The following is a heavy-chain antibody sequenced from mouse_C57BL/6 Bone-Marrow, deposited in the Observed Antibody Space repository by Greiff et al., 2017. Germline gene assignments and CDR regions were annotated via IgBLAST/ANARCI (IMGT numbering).Heavy chain of an antibody. J-gene: IGHJ2*01. CDR3: TTEFFDY. CDR1: GFNIKDDY. CDR2: IDPENGDT. Sequence: EVQGVASGAELVRPGASVKLSCTASGFNIKDDYMHWVKQRPEQGLEWIGWIDPENGDTEYASKFQGKATITADTSSNTAYLQLSSLTSEDTAVYYCTTEFFDYWGQGTTLTVSS. V-gene: IGHV14-4*01.